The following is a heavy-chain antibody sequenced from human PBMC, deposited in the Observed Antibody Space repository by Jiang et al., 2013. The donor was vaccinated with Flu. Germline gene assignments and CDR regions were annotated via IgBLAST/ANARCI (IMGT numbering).Heavy chain of an antibody. CDR3: ARAAVGVPIPVVWFDP. J-gene: IGHJ5*02. Sequence: GLVKPSQTLSLTCTVSGGSISSGDYYWSWIRQPPGKGLEWIGYIYYSGSTYYNPSLKSRVTISVDTSKNQFSLKLSSVTAADTAVYYCARAAVGVPIPVVWFDPWGQGTLVTVSS. CDR1: GGSISSGDYY. D-gene: IGHD3-16*01. V-gene: IGHV4-30-4*01. CDR2: IYYSGST.